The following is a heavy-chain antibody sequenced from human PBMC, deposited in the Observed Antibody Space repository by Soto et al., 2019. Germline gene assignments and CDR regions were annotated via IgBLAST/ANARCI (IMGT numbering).Heavy chain of an antibody. V-gene: IGHV1-69*12. J-gene: IGHJ6*02. Sequence: QVQLVQSGAEVKRPGSSVKVSCKASGGTFSSFAINWVRQAPGQGLEWMGGIMPIVGSPNYAQKFQGRVTITAEESTSAAYMQLGGLGSDDTAVYYCALGNAMEVWGQGTTVTVSS. CDR3: ALGNAMEV. CDR2: IMPIVGSP. D-gene: IGHD7-27*01. CDR1: GGTFSSFA.